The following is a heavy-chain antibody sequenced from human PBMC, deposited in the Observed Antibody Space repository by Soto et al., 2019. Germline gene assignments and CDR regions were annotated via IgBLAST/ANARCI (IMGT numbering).Heavy chain of an antibody. CDR2: INSDGSST. CDR1: GFTLSTYW. V-gene: IGHV3-74*01. CDR3: VRTSLVVAAATREDY. J-gene: IGHJ4*02. Sequence: EVQLVESGGGLVQPGGSLRLSCAASGFTLSTYWMHWVRQAPGKGLEWVSRINSDGSSTSYADSVKGRFTISRDNAENAVYLQMNSLRAEDTAVYYCVRTSLVVAAATREDYWGQGTLVTVSS. D-gene: IGHD2-15*01.